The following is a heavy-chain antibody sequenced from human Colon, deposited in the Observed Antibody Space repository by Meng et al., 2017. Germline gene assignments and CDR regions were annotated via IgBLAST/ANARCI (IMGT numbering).Heavy chain of an antibody. D-gene: IGHD5-12*01. CDR1: GFTFSSYA. Sequence: GESLKISCAASGFTFSSYAMHWVRQAPGKGLEWVAVISYDGSNKYYADSVKGRFTISRDKYKNTLYLQMNSLGAEDTAVYYCARDRYEMNGFDYWGQGTLVTVSS. CDR3: ARDRYEMNGFDY. CDR2: ISYDGSNK. V-gene: IGHV3-30*04. J-gene: IGHJ4*02.